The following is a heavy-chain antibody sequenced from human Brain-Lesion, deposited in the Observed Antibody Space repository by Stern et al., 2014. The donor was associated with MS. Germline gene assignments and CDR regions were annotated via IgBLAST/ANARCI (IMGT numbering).Heavy chain of an antibody. V-gene: IGHV1-24*01. J-gene: IGHJ3*02. Sequence: HDQLVQSGAEVKKPGASVKVSCKVSGYTLTELSMHWVRQAPGKGLEWMGGFDPEDGESIYEQKFQGRVTMTEDTSTDTAYMELSSLRSEDTAIYYCATDLQQPLVDTFDIWGQGTMVTVSS. CDR3: ATDLQQPLVDTFDI. CDR1: GYTLTELS. D-gene: IGHD6-13*01. CDR2: FDPEDGES.